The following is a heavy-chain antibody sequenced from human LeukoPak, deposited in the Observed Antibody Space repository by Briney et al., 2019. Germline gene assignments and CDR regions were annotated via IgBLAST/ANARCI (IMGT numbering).Heavy chain of an antibody. J-gene: IGHJ4*02. V-gene: IGHV4-59*01. CDR3: ARGFEYFDWFPVY. CDR1: GGSISSYY. Sequence: SETLSLTCTVSGGSISSYYWSWIRQPPGKGLEWIGYIYYSGTTNYNPSLKSRVTISVDTSKNQFSLKLNSVTPADTAVYYCARGFEYFDWFPVYWGQGTLVTVSS. CDR2: IYYSGTT. D-gene: IGHD3-9*01.